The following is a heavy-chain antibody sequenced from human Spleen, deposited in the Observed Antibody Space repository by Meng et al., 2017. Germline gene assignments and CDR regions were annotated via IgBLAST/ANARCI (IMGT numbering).Heavy chain of an antibody. V-gene: IGHV3-7*01. Sequence: GESLKISCAASGFTFSDYWMNWVRQAPGKGLEWVANIKPDGSEKYYVDSVKGRFTVSRDNAKNSLDLQMNSLRVEDTAVYYCARAGTVTYKNFFDYWGQGTLVTVSS. CDR1: GFTFSDYW. CDR2: IKPDGSEK. J-gene: IGHJ4*02. CDR3: ARAGTVTYKNFFDY. D-gene: IGHD4-17*01.